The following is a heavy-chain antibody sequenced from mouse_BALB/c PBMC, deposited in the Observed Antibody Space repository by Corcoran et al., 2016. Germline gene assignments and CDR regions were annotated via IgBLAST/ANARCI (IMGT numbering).Heavy chain of an antibody. V-gene: IGHV9-3*02. J-gene: IGHJ2*01. CDR2: INTNTGEP. D-gene: IGHD3-1*01. CDR3: ARGSSGYDY. CDR1: GYTFTNYG. Sequence: QIQLVQSGPELKKPEETVKISCKASGYTFTNYGMNWVKQAPGKGLKWMGWINTNTGEPTYAEEFKGRFAFSLETSASTAFLQINNLKNEDTATYFCARGSSGYDYWGQGTTLTVSS.